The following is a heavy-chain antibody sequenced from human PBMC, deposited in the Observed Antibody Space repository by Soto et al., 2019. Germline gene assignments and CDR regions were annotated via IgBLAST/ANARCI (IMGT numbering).Heavy chain of an antibody. CDR3: ARGDDYYYGSGTRAFDI. Sequence: SETLSLTCAVSGGSISSSNLWSCVRQPPGKGLEWIGEIYHSGSTNYNPSLKSRVTISVDKSKNQFSLKLSSVTAADTAVYYCARGDDYYYGSGTRAFDIWGQGTMVTV. V-gene: IGHV4-4*02. J-gene: IGHJ3*02. D-gene: IGHD3-10*01. CDR2: IYHSGST. CDR1: GGSISSSNL.